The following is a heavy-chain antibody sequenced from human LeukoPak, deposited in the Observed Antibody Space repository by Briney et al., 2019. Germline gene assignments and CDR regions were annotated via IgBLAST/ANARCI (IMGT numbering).Heavy chain of an antibody. D-gene: IGHD2-15*01. CDR1: GYTFTSYG. J-gene: IGHJ5*02. V-gene: IGHV1-18*01. CDR2: ISAYNGNT. CDR3: ARALGYCSGGGCFARDNWFDP. Sequence: ASVKVSCTASGYTFTSYGISWVRQAPGQGLEWMGWISAYNGNTNYAQKLQGRVTMTTDTSTSTAYMELRSLRSDDTAVYYCARALGYCSGGGCFARDNWFDPWGQGTLVTVSS.